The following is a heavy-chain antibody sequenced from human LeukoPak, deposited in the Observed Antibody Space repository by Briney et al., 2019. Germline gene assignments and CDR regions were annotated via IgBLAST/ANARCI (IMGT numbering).Heavy chain of an antibody. CDR1: GFTFSSYS. J-gene: IGHJ5*02. CDR2: ISSSSSSYI. CDR3: ARGTVMVGDYWFDP. V-gene: IGHV3-21*01. Sequence: GGSLRLSCAASGFTFSSYSMNWVRQAPGKGLEWVSSISSSSSSYIYYADSVKGRFTISRDNAKNSLYLQMNSLRAEDTAVYYCARGTVMVGDYWFDPWGQGTLVTVSS. D-gene: IGHD4-17*01.